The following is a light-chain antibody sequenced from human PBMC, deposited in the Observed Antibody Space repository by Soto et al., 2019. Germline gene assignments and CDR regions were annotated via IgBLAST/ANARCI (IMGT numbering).Light chain of an antibody. CDR3: QQRSDSIT. CDR2: GAS. Sequence: EIVLTQSPGTLSLSPGERATLSCRASQNVDSNYLAWYQQKPGQAPRIIIFGASGRATGIPARFSGSGSGTDFTLTISRLEPEDFAVYYCQQRSDSITFGQGTRLEIK. V-gene: IGKV3D-20*02. CDR1: QNVDSNY. J-gene: IGKJ5*01.